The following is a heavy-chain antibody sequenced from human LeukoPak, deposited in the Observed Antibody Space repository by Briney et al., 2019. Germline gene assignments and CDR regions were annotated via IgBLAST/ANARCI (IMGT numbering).Heavy chain of an antibody. CDR3: ARDGMPDAFDI. CDR2: ISSSSRTI. V-gene: IGHV3-48*04. J-gene: IGHJ3*02. Sequence: GGSLRLSCAASGFTFSSYSMNWVRQAPGKGLEWVSYISSSSRTIYYADSVKGRFTISRDNAKNSLYLQMNSLRAEDTAVYYCARDGMPDAFDIWGQGTMVTVSS. CDR1: GFTFSSYS. D-gene: IGHD2-2*01.